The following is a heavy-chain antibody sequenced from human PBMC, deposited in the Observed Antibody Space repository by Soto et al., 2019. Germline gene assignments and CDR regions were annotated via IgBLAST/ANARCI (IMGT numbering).Heavy chain of an antibody. J-gene: IGHJ3*02. D-gene: IGHD1-26*01. Sequence: QVQLVQSGAEVKKPGASVKVSCKASGYTFTSYAMHWVRQAPGQRLEWMGWINAGNGNTKYSQKFQGRVTITRDTSASTAYMELSSLSSEGTAVYYCSRKVYCGRSGACDIWGQGTMVTVSS. CDR3: SRKVYCGRSGACDI. V-gene: IGHV1-3*01. CDR1: GYTFTSYA. CDR2: INAGNGNT.